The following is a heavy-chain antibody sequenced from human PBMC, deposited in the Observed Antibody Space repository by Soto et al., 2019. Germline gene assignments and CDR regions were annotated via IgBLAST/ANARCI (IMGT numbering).Heavy chain of an antibody. J-gene: IGHJ4*02. Sequence: GGSLRLSCAASGFTFSSYAMSWVRQAPGKGLEWVSAISGSGGSTYYADSVKGRFTISRDNSKNTLYLQMNSLRAEDTAVYYCAKWVNALRFGELSYFDYWGQGTLVTGSS. D-gene: IGHD3-10*01. V-gene: IGHV3-23*01. CDR3: AKWVNALRFGELSYFDY. CDR1: GFTFSSYA. CDR2: ISGSGGST.